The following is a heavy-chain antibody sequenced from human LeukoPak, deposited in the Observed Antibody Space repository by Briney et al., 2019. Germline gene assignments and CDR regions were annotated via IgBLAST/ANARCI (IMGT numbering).Heavy chain of an antibody. CDR1: GFTFSSYS. D-gene: IGHD3-10*01. Sequence: GGSLRLSCAASGFTFSSYSMNWVRQAPGKGLEWVSCISSSSSYIYYAESVKGRFTISRDNAKNSLYPQMNSLRAEDTAVYYCARGFGELSEGYGMDVWGQGTTVTVSS. CDR3: ARGFGELSEGYGMDV. J-gene: IGHJ6*02. V-gene: IGHV3-21*01. CDR2: ISSSSSYI.